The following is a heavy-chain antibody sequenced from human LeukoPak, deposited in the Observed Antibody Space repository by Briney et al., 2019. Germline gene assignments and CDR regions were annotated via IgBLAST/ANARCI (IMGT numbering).Heavy chain of an antibody. D-gene: IGHD5-12*01. Sequence: QPGGSLRLSCAASGFTFSSYAISWVRQAPGKGLEWVSAISGSGGSTYYADSVKGRFTISRDNSKNTLYLQMNSLRAEDTAVYYCAKTPYSGTLVYDYWGQGTLVTVSS. CDR1: GFTFSSYA. CDR2: ISGSGGST. V-gene: IGHV3-23*01. CDR3: AKTPYSGTLVYDY. J-gene: IGHJ4*02.